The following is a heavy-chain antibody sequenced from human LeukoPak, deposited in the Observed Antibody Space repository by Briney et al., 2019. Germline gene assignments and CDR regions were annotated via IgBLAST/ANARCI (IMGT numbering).Heavy chain of an antibody. CDR2: IIPIFGTA. Sequence: ASVKVSCKASGGTFSSYAISWVRQAPGQGLEWMGGIIPIFGTANYAQKFQGRVTITADESTSTAYMELSSLRSEDTAVYYCARDGFIYYDSSGSLPTGDAFDIWGQGTMVTVSS. V-gene: IGHV1-69*13. D-gene: IGHD3-22*01. J-gene: IGHJ3*02. CDR3: ARDGFIYYDSSGSLPTGDAFDI. CDR1: GGTFSSYA.